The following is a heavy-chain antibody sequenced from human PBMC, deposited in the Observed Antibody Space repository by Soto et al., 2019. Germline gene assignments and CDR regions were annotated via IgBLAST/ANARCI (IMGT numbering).Heavy chain of an antibody. D-gene: IGHD4-17*01. CDR2: IYYSGST. Sequence: QLQLKESGPGRVKPSETLSLTCTVSGGSISSSSSSWGWIRQPPGKGLEWIGSIYYSGSTYYNPSLKSRVTISVDTSKNQFSLKLSSVTAADTAVYYCASKDYGNDYWGQGTLVTVSS. V-gene: IGHV4-39*01. J-gene: IGHJ4*02. CDR3: ASKDYGNDY. CDR1: GGSISSSSSS.